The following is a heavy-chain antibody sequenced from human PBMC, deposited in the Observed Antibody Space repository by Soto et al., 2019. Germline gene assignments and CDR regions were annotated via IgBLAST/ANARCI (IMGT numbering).Heavy chain of an antibody. V-gene: IGHV1-2*02. J-gene: IGHJ6*02. Sequence: GASVQVSCKASGYTFTGNYMHWVRQAPGQGLEWMGWINPNSGDTNYAQKFQGRVTMTRDTSISTAYMELSRLRSDDTAVYYCAREDANAMAVWGQGTTVTVSS. CDR1: GYTFTGNY. CDR2: INPNSGDT. CDR3: AREDANAMAV.